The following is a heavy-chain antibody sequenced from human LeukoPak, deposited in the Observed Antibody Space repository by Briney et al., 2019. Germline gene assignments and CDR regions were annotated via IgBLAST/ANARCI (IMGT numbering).Heavy chain of an antibody. V-gene: IGHV4-59*01. J-gene: IGHJ4*02. CDR1: GGSISSYY. CDR2: IYVSAST. Sequence: ASETLSLTCTASGGSISSYYWSWIRQPPGKGLEWIGSIYVSASTNYNPSLKSRVTISVDTSKNQFSLKLNSVTAADTAVYYCARGWAYFDCWGQGTLVTVSA. CDR3: ARGWAYFDC. D-gene: IGHD3-16*01.